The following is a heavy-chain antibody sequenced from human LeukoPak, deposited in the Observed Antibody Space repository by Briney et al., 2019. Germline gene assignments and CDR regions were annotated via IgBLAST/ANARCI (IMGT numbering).Heavy chain of an antibody. D-gene: IGHD6-13*01. Sequence: GGSLEISWKGSGYSFTSYWIGWVRQIPGKGLEWMGIIYPGESDTRYSPPFQGQVTISADKSISTAYLQWSSLKASDTAMYYCARHGRSWNNWFDPWGQGTLVTVSS. CDR2: IYPGESDT. V-gene: IGHV5-51*01. CDR3: ARHGRSWNNWFDP. J-gene: IGHJ5*02. CDR1: GYSFTSYW.